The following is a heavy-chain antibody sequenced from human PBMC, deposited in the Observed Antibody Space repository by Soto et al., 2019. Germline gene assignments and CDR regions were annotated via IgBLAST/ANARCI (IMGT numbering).Heavy chain of an antibody. CDR2: IFYSGST. V-gene: IGHV4-59*01. Sequence: KASETLSLTCTVAGGSIRSYYWTWIRQPPGKGLEWLGYIFYSGSTFYNPSLKSRVTISIHTSKSQFSLQLTSVTAVDTAVYYCARGAADTAMVDSWGQGTLVTVSS. CDR1: GGSIRSYY. D-gene: IGHD5-18*01. J-gene: IGHJ4*02. CDR3: ARGAADTAMVDS.